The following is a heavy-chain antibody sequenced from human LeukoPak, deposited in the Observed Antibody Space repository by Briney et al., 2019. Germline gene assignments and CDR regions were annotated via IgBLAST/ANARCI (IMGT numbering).Heavy chain of an antibody. V-gene: IGHV4-61*08. CDR1: GGSISSGGYY. D-gene: IGHD3-3*02. CDR3: ARRVISEFSIDKGNWLDP. CDR2: ILSSGGT. J-gene: IGHJ5*02. Sequence: PSETLSLTCTVSGGSISSGGYYWSWIRQPPGKGLEWIGYILSSGGTHHNPSLTSRISLSVDTSKNQFSLKLSSVTAADTAVYYCARRVISEFSIDKGNWLDPWGQGTLVTVSS.